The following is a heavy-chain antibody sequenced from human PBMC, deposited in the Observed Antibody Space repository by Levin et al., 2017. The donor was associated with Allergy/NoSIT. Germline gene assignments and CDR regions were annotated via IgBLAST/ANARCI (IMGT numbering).Heavy chain of an antibody. J-gene: IGHJ3*02. CDR3: ARDRETTVTTDAYDI. V-gene: IGHV3-11*01. CDR2: ISSSGSTI. CDR1: GFTFSDYY. Sequence: PGGSLRLSCAASGFTFSDYYMSWIRQAPGKGLEWVSYISSSGSTIYYADSVKGRFTISRDNAKNSLYLQMNSLRAEDTAVYYCARDRETTVTTDAYDIWGQGTMVTVSS. D-gene: IGHD4-17*01.